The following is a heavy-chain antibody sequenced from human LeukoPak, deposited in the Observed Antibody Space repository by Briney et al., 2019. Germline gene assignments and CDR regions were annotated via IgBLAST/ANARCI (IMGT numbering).Heavy chain of an antibody. D-gene: IGHD2-21*01. V-gene: IGHV3-53*01. CDR1: GFTVSNNY. CDR2: IYSAGGT. Sequence: GGSLRLSCAASGFTVSNNYMSWVRRAAGKGLEWVALIYSAGGTYYADSVKGRFTISRDNSKDTLHLQMNSLRAEDTAVYYCVRNSGELGAWGQGTLVTVSS. CDR3: VRNSGELGA. J-gene: IGHJ5*02.